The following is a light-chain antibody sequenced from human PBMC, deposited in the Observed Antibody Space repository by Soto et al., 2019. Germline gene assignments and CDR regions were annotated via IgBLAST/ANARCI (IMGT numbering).Light chain of an antibody. Sequence: ENVLTQSPGTLSLSPGERDTLSCQASQSISSSTLAWYQQEPGRAPRRLIHGASNRATGIPDRFNGSGSGTDFTLTISRLEHDDSAVYYCQQYDTLPRTFGQGTKVDIK. CDR1: QSISSST. CDR3: QQYDTLPRT. CDR2: GAS. V-gene: IGKV3-20*01. J-gene: IGKJ1*01.